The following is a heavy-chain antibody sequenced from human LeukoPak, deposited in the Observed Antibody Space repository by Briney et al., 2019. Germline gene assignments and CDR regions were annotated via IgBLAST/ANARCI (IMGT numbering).Heavy chain of an antibody. CDR3: AKGSYYDSSGSFYFDY. CDR2: ISGSGGGT. D-gene: IGHD3-22*01. Sequence: GGSLRLSCAASGFTFRSYAMNWVRQAPGKGLEWVSGISGSGGGTYYADSVKGRFTISRDNSKNTLYVQVNCLGTEDTAAYYCAKGSYYDSSGSFYFDYWGQGTLVTVSS. J-gene: IGHJ4*02. CDR1: GFTFRSYA. V-gene: IGHV3-23*01.